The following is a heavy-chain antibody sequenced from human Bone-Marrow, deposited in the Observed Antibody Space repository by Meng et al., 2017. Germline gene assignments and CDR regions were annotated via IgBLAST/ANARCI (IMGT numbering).Heavy chain of an antibody. CDR2: INHSGST. CDR3: ARGPTTMAHDFDY. CDR1: GGSFSDYY. Sequence: QGPLQQVGAGLLKPSEALSLTCVVSGGSFSDYYWSWIRQPPGKGLEWIGEINHSGSTNYNPSLERRATISVDTSQNNLSLKLSSVTAADSAVYYCARGPTTMAHDFDYWGQGTLVTVSS. J-gene: IGHJ4*02. D-gene: IGHD4-11*01. V-gene: IGHV4-34*01.